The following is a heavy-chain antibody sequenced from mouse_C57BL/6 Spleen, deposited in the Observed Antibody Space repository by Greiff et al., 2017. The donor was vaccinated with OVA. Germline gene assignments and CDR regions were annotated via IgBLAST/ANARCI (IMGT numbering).Heavy chain of an antibody. J-gene: IGHJ4*01. CDR2: INPNNGGT. Sequence: VQLQQSGPELVKPGASVKIPCKASGYTFTDYTMAWVKQSHGKSLEWIGDINPNNGGTIYNQKFKGKATLTVDKASSTAYMELRSLTSEDTAVYYCARGGTTVVATDYAMDYWGQGTSVTVSS. V-gene: IGHV1-18*01. D-gene: IGHD1-1*01. CDR3: ARGGTTVVATDYAMDY. CDR1: GYTFTDYT.